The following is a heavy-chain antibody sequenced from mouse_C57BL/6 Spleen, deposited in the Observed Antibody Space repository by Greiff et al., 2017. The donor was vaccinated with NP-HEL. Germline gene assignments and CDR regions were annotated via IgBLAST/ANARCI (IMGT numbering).Heavy chain of an antibody. D-gene: IGHD1-1*01. CDR3: AREGGSSYAMDY. CDR2: IHPNSGST. Sequence: VQLKQPGAELVKPGASVKLSCKASGYTFTSYWMHWVKQRPGQGLEWIGMIHPNSGSTNYNEKFKSKATLTVDKSSSTAYMQLSSLTSEDSAVYYCAREGGSSYAMDYWGQGTSVTVSS. J-gene: IGHJ4*01. V-gene: IGHV1-64*01. CDR1: GYTFTSYW.